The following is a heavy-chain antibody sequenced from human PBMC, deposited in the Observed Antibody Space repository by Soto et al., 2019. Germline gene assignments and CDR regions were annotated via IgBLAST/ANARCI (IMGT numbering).Heavy chain of an antibody. J-gene: IGHJ4*02. D-gene: IGHD2-15*01. CDR1: GDSISTDYYY. CDR2: IYYTGKN. Sequence: KTSETLSLTCSVSGDSISTDYYYWSWVRQPPGKGLEWIGCIYYTGKNSYTPSLKSRITISVDTSKNQFSLNLGSVSPADTAVYFCARESSNSPNDFDYWGQGTLVTVSS. V-gene: IGHV4-30-4*08. CDR3: ARESSNSPNDFDY.